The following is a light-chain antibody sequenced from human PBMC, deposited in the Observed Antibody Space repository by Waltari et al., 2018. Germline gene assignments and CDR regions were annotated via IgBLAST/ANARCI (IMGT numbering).Light chain of an antibody. CDR2: LGS. CDR3: MQALQTPYT. CDR1: TSLLHSNGYNY. J-gene: IGKJ2*01. V-gene: IGKV2-28*01. Sequence: DIVMTQSPLSLPVTPGEPASISCMSSTSLLHSNGYNYLDWYLQKPGQSPQLLIYLGSNRASGVPDRFSGSGSGTDFTLKISRVEAEDVGVYYCMQALQTPYTFGQGTKLEIK.